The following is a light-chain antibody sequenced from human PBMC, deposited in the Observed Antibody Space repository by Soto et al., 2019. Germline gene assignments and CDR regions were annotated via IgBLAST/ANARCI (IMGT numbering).Light chain of an antibody. CDR1: HNVNTN. J-gene: IGKJ1*01. Sequence: EGVMTQSPATLYVSQVDGSRVAFRASHNVNTNVAWYQQRPGQPPRLLIYDASTRASDVPGRFSGSGSGREFTLTISSLQPEDFATYYCLQDHNYPRTFGQGTKVDIK. CDR3: LQDHNYPRT. V-gene: IGKV3-15*01. CDR2: DAS.